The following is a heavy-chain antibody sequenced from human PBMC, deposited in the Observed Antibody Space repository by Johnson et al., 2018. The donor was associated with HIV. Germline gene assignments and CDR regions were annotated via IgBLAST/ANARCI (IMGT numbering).Heavy chain of an antibody. Sequence: VQLVESGGGLVKPGGSLRLSCAASGFTFRNAWMSWVRQAPGKGLEWVARIKSKTDGGTTDYAAPVKGRFTISRDDSKNTLDLQLNSLKTEDTAVYYCASDTAMAPAAFDIWGQGTMVTVSS. CDR3: ASDTAMAPAAFDI. CDR1: GFTFRNAW. J-gene: IGHJ3*02. CDR2: IKSKTDGGTT. V-gene: IGHV3-15*01. D-gene: IGHD5-18*01.